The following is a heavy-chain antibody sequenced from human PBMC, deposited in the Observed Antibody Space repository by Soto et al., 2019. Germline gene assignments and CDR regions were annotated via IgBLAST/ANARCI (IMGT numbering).Heavy chain of an antibody. D-gene: IGHD6-13*01. CDR1: GYTFTSYD. CDR2: MNPNSGNT. CDR3: ARYSSSWGLYDY. J-gene: IGHJ4*02. Sequence: ASVKVSCKASGYTFTSYDINWVRQATGQGLEWMGWMNPNSGNTGYAQKFQGRVTMTRNTSISTAYMELSSLRSEDTAVYYCARYSSSWGLYDYWGQGTPVTVSS. V-gene: IGHV1-8*01.